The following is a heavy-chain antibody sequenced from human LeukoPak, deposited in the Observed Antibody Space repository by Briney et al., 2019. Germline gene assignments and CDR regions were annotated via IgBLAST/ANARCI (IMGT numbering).Heavy chain of an antibody. Sequence: GGSLRLSCAASGFTFSSYAMSWVRQAPGKGLEWVSAISGSGGSTYYADSAKGRFTISRDNSKNTLYLQMNSLRAEDTAVYYCAKVGAVAGVYFDYWGQGTLVTVSS. CDR3: AKVGAVAGVYFDY. J-gene: IGHJ4*02. CDR1: GFTFSSYA. D-gene: IGHD6-19*01. CDR2: ISGSGGST. V-gene: IGHV3-23*01.